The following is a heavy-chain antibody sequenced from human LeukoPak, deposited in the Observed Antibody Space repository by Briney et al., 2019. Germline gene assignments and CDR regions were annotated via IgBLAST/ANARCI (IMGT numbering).Heavy chain of an antibody. V-gene: IGHV4-4*07. CDR3: ARDRDLGGYSYGIDY. D-gene: IGHD5-18*01. Sequence: PSEPLSLTCTVSGGSISSYYWSWIRQPAGKGLEWIGRIYTSGSTNYNPSLKSRVTMSVDTSKSQFSLKLSSVTAADTGVYYCARDRDLGGYSYGIDYWGQGTLVTVSS. J-gene: IGHJ4*02. CDR2: IYTSGST. CDR1: GGSISSYY.